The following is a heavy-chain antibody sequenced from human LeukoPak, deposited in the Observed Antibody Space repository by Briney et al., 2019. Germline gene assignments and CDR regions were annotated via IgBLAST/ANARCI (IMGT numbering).Heavy chain of an antibody. D-gene: IGHD6-13*01. Sequence: ASVKVSCKASGYSFSDYYLHWVRQAPGQGLEWMGWINTNTGGTHYAQRFKDWVTMTRDTSINTAYVEVRNVRSDDTAVYYCARGGSSSWDPSPFDYWGQGTLVTVSS. CDR2: INTNTGGT. CDR1: GYSFSDYY. CDR3: ARGGSSSWDPSPFDY. V-gene: IGHV1-2*04. J-gene: IGHJ4*02.